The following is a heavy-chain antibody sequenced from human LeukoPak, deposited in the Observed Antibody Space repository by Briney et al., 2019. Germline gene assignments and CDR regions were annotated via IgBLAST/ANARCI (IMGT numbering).Heavy chain of an antibody. CDR2: ISAYNGNT. V-gene: IGHV1-18*01. Sequence: ASVKVSCKASGYTFTSYGISWVRQAPGQGLEWMGWISAYNGNTNYAQKLQGRVTMTTDTSTSTAYMELRSLRSDDTAVCYCARGLPDGYSYGPNFDYWGQGTLVTVSS. J-gene: IGHJ4*02. CDR3: ARGLPDGYSYGPNFDY. D-gene: IGHD5-18*01. CDR1: GYTFTSYG.